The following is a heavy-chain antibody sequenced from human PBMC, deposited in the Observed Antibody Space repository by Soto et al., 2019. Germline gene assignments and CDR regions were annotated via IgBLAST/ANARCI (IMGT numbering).Heavy chain of an antibody. V-gene: IGHV3-53*01. Sequence: HPGGSLRLSCAASGFTVSNNYMSWVRQAPGKGLEWVSVIYSGGGTYYADSVKGRFTISRDNSKNTLYLQMNSLRAEDTAVYYCARYGDYLYYFDYWGQGTLVTVSS. CDR1: GFTVSNNY. J-gene: IGHJ4*02. CDR2: IYSGGGT. CDR3: ARYGDYLYYFDY. D-gene: IGHD4-17*01.